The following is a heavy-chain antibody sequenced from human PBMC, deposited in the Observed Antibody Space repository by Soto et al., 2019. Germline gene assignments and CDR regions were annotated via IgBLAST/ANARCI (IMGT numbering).Heavy chain of an antibody. Sequence: QVQLQQWGAGLLKPSETLSLTCAVYGGSFSGYYWSWIRQPPGKGLEWIGEINHSGSINYNPSLKSRVTISVDTSKNPFSLKLSSVTSADTAVYYCARRANSSGWYFDYWGQGTLVTVSS. D-gene: IGHD6-19*01. CDR1: GGSFSGYY. J-gene: IGHJ4*02. CDR2: INHSGSI. V-gene: IGHV4-34*01. CDR3: ARRANSSGWYFDY.